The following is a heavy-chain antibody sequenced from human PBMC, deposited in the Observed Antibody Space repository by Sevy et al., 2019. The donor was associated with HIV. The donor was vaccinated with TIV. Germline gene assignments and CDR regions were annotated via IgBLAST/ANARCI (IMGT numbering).Heavy chain of an antibody. CDR3: ARGVEGITIHIDY. D-gene: IGHD3-3*01. V-gene: IGHV3-30*04. Sequence: GGSLRLSCAASGFTFSSYAMHWVRQAPGKGLEWGAVISYDGSNKYYADSVKGRFTISRDNSKKTLYLQMNSLRAEDTAVYYCARGVEGITIHIDYWGQGTLVTVSS. J-gene: IGHJ4*02. CDR1: GFTFSSYA. CDR2: ISYDGSNK.